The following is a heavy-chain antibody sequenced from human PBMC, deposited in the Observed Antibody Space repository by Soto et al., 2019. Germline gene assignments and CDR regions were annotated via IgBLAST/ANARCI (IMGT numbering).Heavy chain of an antibody. J-gene: IGHJ4*02. V-gene: IGHV3-33*01. D-gene: IGHD4-17*01. CDR1: GFTFSNYG. Sequence: QVQLVESGGGVVQPGRSLRLSCAASGFTFSNYGMHWVRQAPGKGLEWVAVIWYDGSNKYYADSVKGRFTISRDNSKNTLYLQMNSLRAEDTAVYYCARSPYGDYPFDYWGQGTLVTVSS. CDR3: ARSPYGDYPFDY. CDR2: IWYDGSNK.